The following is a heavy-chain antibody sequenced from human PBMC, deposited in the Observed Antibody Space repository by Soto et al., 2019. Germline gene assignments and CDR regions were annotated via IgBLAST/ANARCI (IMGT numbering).Heavy chain of an antibody. CDR1: GGSITSSKYY. Sequence: QLQLQQSGPGLVKPSQTLSLTCTVSGGSITSSKYYWSWIRQPPGQGLEWIGCIYYTGSTYYNPSLKSRVTISMDTSKNLFSLKLGSVTAADTDVYYCAARSDDYSDYWGQGALVTVSS. CDR2: IYYTGST. CDR3: AARSDDYSDY. V-gene: IGHV4-30-4*01. J-gene: IGHJ4*02.